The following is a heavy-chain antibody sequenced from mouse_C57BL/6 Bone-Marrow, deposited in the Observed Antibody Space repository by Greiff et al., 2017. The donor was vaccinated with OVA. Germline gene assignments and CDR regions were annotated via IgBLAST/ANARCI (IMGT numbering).Heavy chain of an antibody. CDR3: ARRVAYYSNWFAY. CDR2: IYPGSGST. Sequence: QVHVKQSGAELVKPGASVKMSCKASGYTFTSYWITWVKQRPGQGLEWIGDIYPGSGSTNYNEKFKSKATLTVDTSSSTAYMQLSSLTSEDSAVYYCARRVAYYSNWFAYWGQGTLVTVSA. V-gene: IGHV1-55*01. D-gene: IGHD2-5*01. CDR1: GYTFTSYW. J-gene: IGHJ3*01.